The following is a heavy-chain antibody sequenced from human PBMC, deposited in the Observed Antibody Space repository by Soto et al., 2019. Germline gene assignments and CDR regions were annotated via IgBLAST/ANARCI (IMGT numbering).Heavy chain of an antibody. D-gene: IGHD3-10*01. J-gene: IGHJ4*02. CDR1: GFTFNAYA. CDR2: MSGSGGST. CDR3: AKIAGGG. V-gene: IGHV3-23*01. Sequence: EVQLLESGGGLVQPGGSLRLSCAASGFTFNAYALSWVRQAPGKGLEWVSTMSGSGGSTYYADSVKGRFTISRDNSKNTLYLQMNSLGAEDTAVYYCAKIAGGGWGQGTLVTVSS.